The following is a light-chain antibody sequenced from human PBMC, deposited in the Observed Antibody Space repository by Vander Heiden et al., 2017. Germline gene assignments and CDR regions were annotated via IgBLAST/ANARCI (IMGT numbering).Light chain of an antibody. CDR1: QSIGTY. CDR2: TAS. CDR3: QRSDNIPHT. Sequence: DIQMTQSPSSLSTSVGDRVTITCRASQSIGTYLNWYQQKPGKAPKLLIYTASSLQSGVPSRFSGSGYGTDGTDFTLTISSLQREDFATYYCQRSDNIPHTFGQGTKLEIK. V-gene: IGKV1-39*01. J-gene: IGKJ2*01.